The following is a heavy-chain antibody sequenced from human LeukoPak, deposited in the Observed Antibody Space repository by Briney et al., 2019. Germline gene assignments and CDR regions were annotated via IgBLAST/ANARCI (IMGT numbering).Heavy chain of an antibody. D-gene: IGHD6-13*01. V-gene: IGHV3-23*01. J-gene: IGHJ6*02. CDR2: ISGCGRST. Sequence: QPGGSLRLSCAPSGFTFSSYAMLWVRQAPGEGREWVSAISGCGRSTYYADSVKGRFTISRDNSKNTLYLQMNSLRAEDTAVYYCATGYSSSWYSYYYYYGMDVWGQGTTVTVSS. CDR3: ATGYSSSWYSYYYYYGMDV. CDR1: GFTFSSYA.